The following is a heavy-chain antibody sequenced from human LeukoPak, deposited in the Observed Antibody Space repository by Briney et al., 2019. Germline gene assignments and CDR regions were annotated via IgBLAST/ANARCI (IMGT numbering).Heavy chain of an antibody. CDR3: ARSYYYYYMDV. J-gene: IGHJ6*03. Sequence: PSETLSLTCAVYGGSFSGYYWSWIRQPPGKGLEWIGYIYYSGSTHYNPSLKSRVTISVDTSKNQFSLKLSSVTAADTAVYYCARSYYYYYMDVWGKGTTVTISS. CDR2: IYYSGST. V-gene: IGHV4-59*01. CDR1: GGSFSGYY.